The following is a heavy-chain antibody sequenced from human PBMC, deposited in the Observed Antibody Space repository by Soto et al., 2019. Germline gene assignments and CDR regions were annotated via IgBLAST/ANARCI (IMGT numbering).Heavy chain of an antibody. V-gene: IGHV3-23*01. CDR2: LTRSGTT. CDR3: VREFAPGSPNYDY. D-gene: IGHD3-10*01. CDR1: GFNFSSYA. J-gene: IGHJ4*02. Sequence: EVQLLESAGGLVQPGGSLRLSCAASGFNFSSYAMGWVRQAPGKGLEWVSTLTRSGTTPYAESVRGRFTISRDNSKNTLYLQMDDLRAEDTAVYYCVREFAPGSPNYDYWGLGTLVTVSS.